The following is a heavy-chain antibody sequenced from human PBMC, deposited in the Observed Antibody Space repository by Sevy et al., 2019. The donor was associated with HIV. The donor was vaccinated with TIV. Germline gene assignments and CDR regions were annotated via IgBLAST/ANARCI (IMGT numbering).Heavy chain of an antibody. CDR1: GGSISSYY. D-gene: IGHD6-13*01. Sequence: SETLSLTCTVSGGSISSYYWSWIRQPPGKGLEWIGYIYYSGSTNYNPSLKSRVTISVDTSKNQVSLKLSSVTAADTAVYYCARVPGGEAAEANAFDIWGQGTMVTVSS. CDR2: IYYSGST. CDR3: ARVPGGEAAEANAFDI. V-gene: IGHV4-59*01. J-gene: IGHJ3*02.